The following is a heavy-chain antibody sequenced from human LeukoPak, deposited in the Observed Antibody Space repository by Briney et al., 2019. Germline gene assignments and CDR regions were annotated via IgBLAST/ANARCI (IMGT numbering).Heavy chain of an antibody. CDR2: INPNSGGT. V-gene: IGHV1-2*02. J-gene: IGHJ4*02. CDR1: GYTFTGYY. Sequence: ASVKVSCKASGYTFTGYYMHWVRQAPGQGLEWMGWINPNSGGTNYAQKFQGRVTMTTDASTSTAYMELRSLRSDDTAVYYCARDSGSSGGDYWGQGTLVTVSS. CDR3: ARDSGSSGGDY. D-gene: IGHD1-26*01.